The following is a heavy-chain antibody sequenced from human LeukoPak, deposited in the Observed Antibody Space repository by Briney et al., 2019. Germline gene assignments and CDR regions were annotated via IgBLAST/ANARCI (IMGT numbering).Heavy chain of an antibody. CDR1: GGSISSYY. CDR3: ARVEEGYGSGRRENYYFYYMDV. CDR2: IHYSGST. J-gene: IGHJ6*03. V-gene: IGHV4-59*01. D-gene: IGHD3-10*01. Sequence: PSETLSLTCSVSGGSISSYYWSWIRQPPGKGLEWIPYIHYSGSTNYNSSLKSRVTISVDTSKNQVSLKLSSVTAADTAVYYCARVEEGYGSGRRENYYFYYMDVWGKGTTVTISS.